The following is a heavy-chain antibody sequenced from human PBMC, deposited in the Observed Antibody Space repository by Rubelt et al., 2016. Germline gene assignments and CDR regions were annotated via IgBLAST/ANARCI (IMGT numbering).Heavy chain of an antibody. J-gene: IGHJ5*02. D-gene: IGHD3-22*01. CDR2: ISAYNGNT. CDR3: ARAWDDDSRFPYDP. V-gene: IGHV1-18*01. Sequence: QIQLVQSGPEVKKPGASVKVSCKASGYIFTNYAFNWVRQAPGQGLEWMGWISAYNGNTNYAQSLQGRVTMTTDTSTSTAYMELRSLGSDDTAMYYCARAWDDDSRFPYDPWGQGTLVTVSS. CDR1: GYIFTNYA.